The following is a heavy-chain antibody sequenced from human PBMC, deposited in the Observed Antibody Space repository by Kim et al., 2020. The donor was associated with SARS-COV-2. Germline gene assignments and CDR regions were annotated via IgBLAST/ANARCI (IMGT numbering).Heavy chain of an antibody. V-gene: IGHV4-30-2*01. CDR2: IYHSGST. J-gene: IGHJ2*01. CDR3: ARELRRWYFDL. Sequence: SETLSLTCAVSGGSISSGGYSWSWIRQPPGKGLEWIGYIYHSGSTYYNPSLKSRVTISVDRSKNQFSLKLSSVTAADTAVYYCARELRRWYFDLWGRGTLVTVSS. D-gene: IGHD4-17*01. CDR1: GGSISSGGYS.